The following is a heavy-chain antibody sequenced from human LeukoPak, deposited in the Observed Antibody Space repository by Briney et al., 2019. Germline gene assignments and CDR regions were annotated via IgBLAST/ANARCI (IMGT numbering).Heavy chain of an antibody. J-gene: IGHJ6*02. Sequence: GGSLRLSCAASGFTVSSSSMNWVRLGPGKGLEWVSVISSDGHTYYADSVKGRFTISTDNSRNTLSLQMHGLRADDTAVYYCARGQEQFSSPWQWGPRRKNFYYYGMDVWGQGTTVTVSS. CDR1: GFTVSSSS. CDR3: ARGQEQFSSPWQWGPRRKNFYYYGMDV. CDR2: ISSDGHT. D-gene: IGHD6-19*01. V-gene: IGHV3-66*01.